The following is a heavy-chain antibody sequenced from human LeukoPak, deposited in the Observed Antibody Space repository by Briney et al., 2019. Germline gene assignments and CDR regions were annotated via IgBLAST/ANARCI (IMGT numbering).Heavy chain of an antibody. J-gene: IGHJ4*02. CDR2: IYYSGST. CDR3: ARGYSSSSVNY. D-gene: IGHD6-6*01. V-gene: IGHV4-59*01. CDR1: GGSISSYY. Sequence: KPSETLSLTCTVSGGSISSYYWSWIRQPPGKGLEWIGYIYYSGSTNYNPSLKSRVIISVDTSKNQFSLKLSSVTAADTAVYYCARGYSSSSVNYWGQGTLVTVSS.